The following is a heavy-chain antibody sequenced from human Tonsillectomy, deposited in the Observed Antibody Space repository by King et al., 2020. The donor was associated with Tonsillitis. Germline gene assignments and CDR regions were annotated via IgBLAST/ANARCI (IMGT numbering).Heavy chain of an antibody. J-gene: IGHJ3*02. CDR1: GGSISSSSYY. Sequence: LQLQESGPGLVKPSETLSLTCTVSGGSISSSSYYWGWIRQPPGKGLEWIGSIYYSGSTYYNPSLKSRVTISVDTSKNQFSLKLSSVTAADTAVYYCAEGDRGRTSSGWYSDAFDIWGQGTMVTVSS. D-gene: IGHD6-19*01. V-gene: IGHV4-39*01. CDR3: AEGDRGRTSSGWYSDAFDI. CDR2: IYYSGST.